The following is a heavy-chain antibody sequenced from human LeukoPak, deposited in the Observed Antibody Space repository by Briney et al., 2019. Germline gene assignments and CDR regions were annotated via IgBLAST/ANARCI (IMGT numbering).Heavy chain of an antibody. J-gene: IGHJ4*02. CDR3: ARDLGWFRVDY. D-gene: IGHD6-19*01. V-gene: IGHV3-7*01. CDR1: GFTLNSYW. Sequence: GGSLRLSCAASGFTLNSYWMSWARQAPGKGLEWVANINLDGGEKNYVDSVRGRFSISRDNAKNSLYLQMNSVIVEDTAVYYCARDLGWFRVDYWGQGALVTVSS. CDR2: INLDGGEK.